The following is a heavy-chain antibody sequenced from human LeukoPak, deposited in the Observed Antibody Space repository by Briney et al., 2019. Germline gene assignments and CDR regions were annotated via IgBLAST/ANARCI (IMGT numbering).Heavy chain of an antibody. V-gene: IGHV6-1*01. J-gene: IGHJ3*01. Sequence: SQTLSLTCAISGDSFSTNSAAWIWIRQSPLRGLEWLGRTYYRSKWYSDCAVSVKNRITINPDTSKNQFSLQLNSVTPEDTAVYYCARGTSAKNAFDVWGQGTLVTVST. CDR3: ARGTSAKNAFDV. CDR2: TYYRSKWYS. CDR1: GDSFSTNSAA. D-gene: IGHD3-10*01.